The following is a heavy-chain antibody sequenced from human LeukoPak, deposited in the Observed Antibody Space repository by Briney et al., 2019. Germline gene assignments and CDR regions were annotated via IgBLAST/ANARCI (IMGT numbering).Heavy chain of an antibody. Sequence: ASVKVSCKASGYTLTDYNIHWVRQAPGQGLEWMGWINPNSGGTNYAQKFQGRVTMTRDTSIGTAYMDLSSLISDDTAVYYCATHPFDFWGQGTLVTVSS. CDR2: INPNSGGT. J-gene: IGHJ4*02. CDR3: ATHPFDF. V-gene: IGHV1-2*02. CDR1: GYTLTDYN.